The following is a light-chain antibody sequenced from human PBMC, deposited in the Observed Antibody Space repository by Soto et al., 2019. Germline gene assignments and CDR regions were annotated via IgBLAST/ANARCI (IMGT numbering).Light chain of an antibody. Sequence: QSALTQPASVSGSPGQSITISCTGTSSDVGGYNYVSWYQQHPGKAPKLMIYEVSNRPSGVSNRFSGSKSGNTASLTISGLQAEDEADYYCRSYTSISTLVFGTGTKVTVL. V-gene: IGLV2-14*01. CDR1: SSDVGGYNY. J-gene: IGLJ1*01. CDR2: EVS. CDR3: RSYTSISTLV.